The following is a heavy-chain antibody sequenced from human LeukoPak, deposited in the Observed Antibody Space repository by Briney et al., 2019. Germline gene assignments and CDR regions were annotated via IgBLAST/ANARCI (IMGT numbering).Heavy chain of an antibody. Sequence: GGSLRLSCAASGFTVSSNYMGWVRQAPGKGLEYVSVLYHDGGTYSADSVKGRFTISRDDSKNTLYLQMNSLRVEDTAVYYCVHGWASYGSGSSEFFDYWGQGSLVTVSS. J-gene: IGHJ4*02. D-gene: IGHD3-10*01. CDR3: VHGWASYGSGSSEFFDY. V-gene: IGHV3-53*01. CDR1: GFTVSSNY. CDR2: LYHDGGT.